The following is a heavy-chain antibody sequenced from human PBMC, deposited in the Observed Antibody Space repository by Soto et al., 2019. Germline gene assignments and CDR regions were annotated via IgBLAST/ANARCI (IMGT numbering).Heavy chain of an antibody. J-gene: IGHJ3*02. Sequence: SETLSLTCTVSGGSISSYYWSWIRQPPGKGLEWIGYIYYSGSTNYNPSLKSRVTISVDTSKNQFSLKLSSVTAADTAVYYCARESEATPHAFDIWGQGTMVTVSS. CDR3: ARESEATPHAFDI. V-gene: IGHV4-59*01. CDR1: GGSISSYY. CDR2: IYYSGST.